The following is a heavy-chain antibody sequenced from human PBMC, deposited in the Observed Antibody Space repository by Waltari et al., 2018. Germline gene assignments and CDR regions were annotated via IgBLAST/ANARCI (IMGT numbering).Heavy chain of an antibody. V-gene: IGHV3-7*01. Sequence: EVHLLESGGGLVQPGGSLRLSWGASGFTFSRYWMSWVRQTPGKGLEWVANINYDGSQKYYVDSVKGRFSISRDNAKNSVYLQMNSLRVEDTAVYYCAKSRGFEYWGQGTLITVSS. CDR2: INYDGSQK. CDR1: GFTFSRYW. CDR3: AKSRGFEY. D-gene: IGHD2-2*01. J-gene: IGHJ4*02.